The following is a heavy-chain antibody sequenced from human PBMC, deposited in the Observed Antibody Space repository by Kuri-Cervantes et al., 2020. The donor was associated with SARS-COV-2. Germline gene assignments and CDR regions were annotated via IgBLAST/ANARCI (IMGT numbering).Heavy chain of an antibody. J-gene: IGHJ6*02. CDR2: MNPNSGNT. D-gene: IGHD6-6*01. V-gene: IGHV1-8*01. CDR1: GYTFTSYD. CDR3: ARDQPKYSSSSVGNYYYYYGMDV. Sequence: ASVKVSCKASGYTFTSYDINWVRQATGQGLEWMGWMNPNSGNTGYAQKFQGRVTMTRNTSISTAYVELSSLRSEDTAVYYCARDQPKYSSSSVGNYYYYYGMDVWGQGTTVTVSS.